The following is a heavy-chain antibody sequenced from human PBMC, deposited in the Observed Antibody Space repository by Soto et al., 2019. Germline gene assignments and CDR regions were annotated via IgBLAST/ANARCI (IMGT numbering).Heavy chain of an antibody. D-gene: IGHD3-3*01. CDR2: ISGNGADT. CDR1: GFTFSTYA. CDR3: AKPLMGWFPNLHS. Sequence: EVQLLESGGGLVQRGGSLRLSCAASGFTFSTYAMNWVRQAPGKGLEWVSTISGNGADTYYADSVKGRFTISRDNSQKTLYLEMNSLRAEDMAVYYCAKPLMGWFPNLHSWRQGTLVTVSS. V-gene: IGHV3-23*01. J-gene: IGHJ4*02.